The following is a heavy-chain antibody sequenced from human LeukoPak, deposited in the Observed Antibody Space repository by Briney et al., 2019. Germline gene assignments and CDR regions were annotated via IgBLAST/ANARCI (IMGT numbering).Heavy chain of an antibody. J-gene: IGHJ3*02. CDR2: FDPEDGET. CDR1: GYTLTELS. D-gene: IGHD3-22*01. CDR3: ASLTTYYYDSSGPGAFDI. V-gene: IGHV1-24*01. Sequence: ASVKVSCKVSGYTLTELSMHWVRQAPGKGLEWMGGFDPEDGETIYAQKFQGRVTMTEDTSTDTAYMELRSLRSDDTAVYYCASLTTYYYDSSGPGAFDIWGQGTMVTVSS.